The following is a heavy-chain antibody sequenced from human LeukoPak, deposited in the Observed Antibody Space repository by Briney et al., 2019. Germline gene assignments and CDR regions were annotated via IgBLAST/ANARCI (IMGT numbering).Heavy chain of an antibody. CDR3: ARSPTKRVTDDY. V-gene: IGHV4-4*02. J-gene: IGHJ4*02. Sequence: SGTLSLTCNVSDVSIFRSNWWSWVRQPPGKGLFWIGQISPSGSTNYSPSLKSRVTISVDKSKTQFYLTLTSVTAADTAVYFCARSPTKRVTDDYWGQGTLVTVSS. CDR2: ISPSGST. D-gene: IGHD5-18*01. CDR1: DVSIFRSNW.